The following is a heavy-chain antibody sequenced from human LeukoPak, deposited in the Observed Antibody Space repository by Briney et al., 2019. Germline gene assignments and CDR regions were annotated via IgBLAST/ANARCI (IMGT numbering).Heavy chain of an antibody. CDR3: ARTPYYGSGSFPFDY. J-gene: IGHJ4*02. D-gene: IGHD3-10*01. V-gene: IGHV5-51*01. Sequence: GESLKISCKGSGYTFTSYWIAWVRQMPGKGLEWMGIICPSDSDTRYSPSFQGQVTISADKSLSTAYLQWSNLKASDTAMYYCARTPYYGSGSFPFDYWGQGTLVTVSS. CDR1: GYTFTSYW. CDR2: ICPSDSDT.